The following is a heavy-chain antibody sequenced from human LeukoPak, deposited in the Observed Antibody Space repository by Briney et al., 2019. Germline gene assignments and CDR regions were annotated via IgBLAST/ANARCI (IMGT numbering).Heavy chain of an antibody. CDR1: GYSISSGYY. CDR2: IYTSGST. CDR3: ARVLNYYGSGSYYNVAFDI. D-gene: IGHD3-10*01. V-gene: IGHV4-38-2*02. Sequence: KPSETLSLTCTVSGYSISSGYYWGWIRQPPGKGLEWIGSIYTSGSTNYNPSLKSRVTMSVDTSKNQFSLKLSSVTAADTAVYYCARVLNYYGSGSYYNVAFDIWGQGTMVTVSS. J-gene: IGHJ3*02.